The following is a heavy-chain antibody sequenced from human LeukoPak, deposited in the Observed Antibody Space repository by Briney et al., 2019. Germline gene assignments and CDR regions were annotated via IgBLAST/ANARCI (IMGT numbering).Heavy chain of an antibody. D-gene: IGHD3-10*01. CDR3: ARGGYYGSGSFPDY. J-gene: IGHJ4*02. CDR1: GYTFTGYY. CDR2: INANSGGT. V-gene: IGHV1-2*02. Sequence: ASVKVSCKASGYTFTGYYMHWVRQAPGQGLEWMGWINANSGGTNYAQKFQGRLTMTTDTSTSTAYMDLRSLISDDTAVYFCARGGYYGSGSFPDYWGQGTLVTVSS.